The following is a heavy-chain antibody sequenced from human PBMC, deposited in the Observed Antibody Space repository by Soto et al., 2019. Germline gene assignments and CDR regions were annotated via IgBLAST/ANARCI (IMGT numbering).Heavy chain of an antibody. Sequence: QVQLVQSGAEVKKPGSSVKVSCKASGGTFSSYAISWVRQAPGQGLEWMGGIIPIFGTANYAQKFQGRVTITADESTSTAYMELSSLRSEDTAVYYCATSWGWELREYKDAFDIWGQGTMVTVSS. V-gene: IGHV1-69*01. CDR3: ATSWGWELREYKDAFDI. CDR1: GGTFSSYA. J-gene: IGHJ3*02. D-gene: IGHD1-26*01. CDR2: IIPIFGTA.